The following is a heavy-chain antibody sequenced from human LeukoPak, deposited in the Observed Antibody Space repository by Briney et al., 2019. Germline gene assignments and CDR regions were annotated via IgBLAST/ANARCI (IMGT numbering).Heavy chain of an antibody. Sequence: ETLSLTCTVSDDSITIYYWSWVRQPPGKGLVWVARITSDGISTTYAESVKGRFTISRDNAKNTLYLQMNSLRAEDTAVYYCARDWYHAIDYWGQGALVTVSS. J-gene: IGHJ4*02. CDR2: ITSDGIST. V-gene: IGHV3-74*03. CDR3: ARDWYHAIDY. D-gene: IGHD2-2*01. CDR1: DDSITIYY.